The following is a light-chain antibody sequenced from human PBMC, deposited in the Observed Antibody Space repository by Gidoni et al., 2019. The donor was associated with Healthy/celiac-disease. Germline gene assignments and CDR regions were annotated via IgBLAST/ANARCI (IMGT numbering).Light chain of an antibody. Sequence: IQMTQSPSSLSASVGDRVTITCRASQSISSYLNWYQQKPGKAPQLMIYAESSLQSGVQSRFSGSGSGTDFTLTISSLQPEDFATDYCQQSYSTPPITFGQGTRLEIK. CDR1: QSISSY. CDR2: AES. J-gene: IGKJ5*01. CDR3: QQSYSTPPIT. V-gene: IGKV1-39*01.